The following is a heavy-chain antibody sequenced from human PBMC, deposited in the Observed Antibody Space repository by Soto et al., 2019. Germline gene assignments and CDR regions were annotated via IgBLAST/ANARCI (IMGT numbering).Heavy chain of an antibody. Sequence: SETLSLTCTVSGASISSCDYFWSWIRQSPGKGLEWIGYIYDSGSSYYNPSLKSRVTMSVDTSKNQFSLKLSSVTAADTAVYYCAREKGYISGPKNFGYWGQGTLVTVSS. D-gene: IGHD5-12*01. V-gene: IGHV4-30-4*01. CDR3: AREKGYISGPKNFGY. CDR1: GASISSCDYF. CDR2: IYDSGSS. J-gene: IGHJ4*02.